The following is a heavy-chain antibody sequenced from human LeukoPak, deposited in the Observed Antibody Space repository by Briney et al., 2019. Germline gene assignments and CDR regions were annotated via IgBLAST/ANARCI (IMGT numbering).Heavy chain of an antibody. CDR2: IDWDDDK. CDR3: ARTDITIFGAHSYYFDY. J-gene: IGHJ4*02. CDR1: GFSLSTSGMR. D-gene: IGHD3-3*01. V-gene: IGHV2-70*04. Sequence: SGPALVKPTQTLTLTCTFSGFSLSTSGMRVSWIRQPPGKALEWLARIDWDDDKFYSTSLKTRLTISKDTSKNQVVLTMTNMDPVDTATYYCARTDITIFGAHSYYFDYWGQGTLVTVSS.